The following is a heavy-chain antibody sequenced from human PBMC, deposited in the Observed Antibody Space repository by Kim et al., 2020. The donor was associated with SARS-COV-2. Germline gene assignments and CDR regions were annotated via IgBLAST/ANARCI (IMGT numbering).Heavy chain of an antibody. D-gene: IGHD1-1*01. V-gene: IGHV3-9*01. J-gene: IGHJ4*02. CDR2: ISWNSGSI. CDR3: AKAHGAAGTEEGYYFDS. Sequence: GGSLRLSCAASGFTFGDYAMHWVRQAPGKGLEWVSGISWNSGSIGYADSVKGRFTISRDNAKNSLYLQMNSLRAEDTALYYCAKAHGAAGTEEGYYFDSWGQGTLVTVSS. CDR1: GFTFGDYA.